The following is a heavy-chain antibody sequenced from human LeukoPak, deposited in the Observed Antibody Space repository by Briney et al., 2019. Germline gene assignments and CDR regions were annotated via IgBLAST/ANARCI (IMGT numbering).Heavy chain of an antibody. V-gene: IGHV3-30*19. CDR3: ARSKLKMTTVTRFDY. J-gene: IGHJ4*02. Sequence: PGGSLRLSCAASGFTFSSFGMHWVRQAPGKGLEWVAVISYDGSKKYYADSVKGRITISGDNSKNTLYVQLSSLGAGDAAVYYCARSKLKMTTVTRFDYWGQGTLVTVSS. CDR2: ISYDGSKK. D-gene: IGHD4-17*01. CDR1: GFTFSSFG.